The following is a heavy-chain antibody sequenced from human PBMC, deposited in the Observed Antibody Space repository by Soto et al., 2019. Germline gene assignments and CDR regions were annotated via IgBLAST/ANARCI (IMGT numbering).Heavy chain of an antibody. J-gene: IGHJ5*02. V-gene: IGHV4-39*01. CDR3: ARPRGYCSGGSCYPTCFDP. CDR1: DGTIRNSSDY. Sequence: SETKSLPYTVSDGTIRNSSDYRGWIRKPPGKGLEWIGSIYYSGSTYYNPSLKSRVTISVDTSKNQFSLKLSSVTAADTAVYYCARPRGYCSGGSCYPTCFDPWGQGTLVTVSS. CDR2: IYYSGST. D-gene: IGHD2-15*01.